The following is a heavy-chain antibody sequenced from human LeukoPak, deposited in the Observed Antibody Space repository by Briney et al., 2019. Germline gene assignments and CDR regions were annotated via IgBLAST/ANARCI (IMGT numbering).Heavy chain of an antibody. D-gene: IGHD2-2*01. Sequence: GGSLRLSCAASGFTFSSYSMNWVRQAPGKGLEWVSSISSSSSYIYYAGSVKGRFTISRDNAKNSLYLQMNSLRAEDTAVYYCARDFEGGTSTIFDYWGQGTLVTVSS. CDR1: GFTFSSYS. V-gene: IGHV3-21*01. J-gene: IGHJ4*02. CDR3: ARDFEGGTSTIFDY. CDR2: ISSSSSYI.